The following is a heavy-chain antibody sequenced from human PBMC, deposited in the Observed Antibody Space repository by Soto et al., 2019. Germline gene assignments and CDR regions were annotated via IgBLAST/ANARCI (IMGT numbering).Heavy chain of an antibody. CDR1: GFTFSSYG. D-gene: IGHD4-17*01. V-gene: IGHV3-30*18. CDR3: AKDRAPIYGGNPTFDY. J-gene: IGHJ4*02. CDR2: ISYDGSNK. Sequence: GGSLRLSCAASGFTFSSYGMHWVRQAPGKGLEWVAVISYDGSNKYYADPVKGRFTISRDNSKNTLYLQMNSLRAEDTAVYYCAKDRAPIYGGNPTFDYWGQGTLVTVSS.